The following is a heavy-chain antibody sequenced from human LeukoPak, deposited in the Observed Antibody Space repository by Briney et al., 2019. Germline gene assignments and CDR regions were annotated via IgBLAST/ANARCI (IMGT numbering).Heavy chain of an antibody. Sequence: GGSLRLSCAASGFTFSSYEMNWVRQAPGKGLEWVATIWPDGSEKKYMDSLRDRFTISRDNARDLLFLQMNSLSVEDTAVYFCARLLGFVTTFDYWGQGALVTVSS. CDR1: GFTFSSYE. V-gene: IGHV3-7*01. CDR2: IWPDGSEK. J-gene: IGHJ4*02. D-gene: IGHD4-17*01. CDR3: ARLLGFVTTFDY.